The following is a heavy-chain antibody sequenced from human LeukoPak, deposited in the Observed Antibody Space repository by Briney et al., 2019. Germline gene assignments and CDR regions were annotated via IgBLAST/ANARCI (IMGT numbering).Heavy chain of an antibody. CDR1: SGSINNYY. CDR3: ARQSWTAASIWYHYYYMDV. Sequence: PSETLSLTCTVSSGSINNYYWSWIRQPPGKGLERIGEINHSGSTNYNPSLKSRVTISVDTSKNQFSLKLSSVTAADTAVYYCARQSWTAASIWYHYYYMDVWGKGTTVTISS. D-gene: IGHD3-16*01. CDR2: INHSGST. J-gene: IGHJ6*03. V-gene: IGHV4-34*01.